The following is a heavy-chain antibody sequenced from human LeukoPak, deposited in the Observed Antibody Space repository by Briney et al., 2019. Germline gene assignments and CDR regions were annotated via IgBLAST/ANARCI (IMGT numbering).Heavy chain of an antibody. CDR3: ARDLGYCSGGSCYRNWFDP. D-gene: IGHD2-15*01. V-gene: IGHV1-18*01. Sequence: ASVKVSCKASGYTFTSYGVSWVRQAPGQGLEWIGWVSAKNGNTNYGQKVRGRVTMSTDTSTSTVYMELRSLRSEDTAVYYCARDLGYCSGGSCYRNWFDPWGQGTLVTVSS. J-gene: IGHJ5*02. CDR2: VSAKNGNT. CDR1: GYTFTSYG.